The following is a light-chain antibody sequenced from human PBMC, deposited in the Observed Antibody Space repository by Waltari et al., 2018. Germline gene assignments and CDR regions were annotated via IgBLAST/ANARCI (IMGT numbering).Light chain of an antibody. V-gene: IGKV3-20*01. CDR2: DAS. Sequence: EIVLTQSPGTLSLSPGERATLSCRASQSVSRTLAWYQQKPGQAPRLLIYDASSRATGIADRFRGSGSGTDFSLTISRLEPEDFAVYYCQKYGSLPATFGQGTKVEIK. CDR1: QSVSRT. J-gene: IGKJ1*01. CDR3: QKYGSLPAT.